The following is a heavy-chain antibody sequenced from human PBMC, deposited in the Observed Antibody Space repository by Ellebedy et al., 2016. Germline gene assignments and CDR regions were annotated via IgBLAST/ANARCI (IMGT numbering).Heavy chain of an antibody. V-gene: IGHV3-23*01. CDR3: ARDPYSNDGGWYYYYMDV. CDR1: GFTFSSYA. J-gene: IGHJ6*03. CDR2: ISGSGGST. Sequence: GGSLRLXXAASGFTFSSYAMSWVRQAPGQGLEWVSAISGSGGSTYYADSVKGRFTISRDNAKNSLYLQMNSLRAEDTAVYYCARDPYSNDGGWYYYYMDVWGKGTTVTVSS. D-gene: IGHD4-11*01.